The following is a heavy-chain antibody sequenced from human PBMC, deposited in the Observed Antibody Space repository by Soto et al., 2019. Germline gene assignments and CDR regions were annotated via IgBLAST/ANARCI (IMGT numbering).Heavy chain of an antibody. CDR2: IYYTGST. D-gene: IGHD2-2*01. J-gene: IGHJ6*03. CDR3: ARVSGIVVVPTAKDPHYYYMDV. V-gene: IGHV4-31*01. Sequence: QVQLQESGPGLVKPSQTLSLTCTVSGGSISGGPYYWTWIRQHPGSGLEWIGYIYYTGSTYYNPSLKSLVIMSVDTSNNQLSLKLSCVTAADTAVYFCARVSGIVVVPTAKDPHYYYMDVWGKGTTVTVSS. CDR1: GGSISGGPYY.